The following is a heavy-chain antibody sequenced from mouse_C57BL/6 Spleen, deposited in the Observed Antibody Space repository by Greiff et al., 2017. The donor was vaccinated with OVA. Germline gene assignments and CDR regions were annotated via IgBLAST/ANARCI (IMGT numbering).Heavy chain of an antibody. CDR3: ANTARERYFDV. D-gene: IGHD5-2*01. CDR1: GYTFTGYY. Sequence: VHLQQSGPELVKPGASVKISCKASGYTFTGYYMNWVKQSPEKSLEWIGDINPNTGGTTYNQKFKAKATLTVDKSSSTAYMQLKSLTSEDSAVYYCANTARERYFDVWGTGTTVTVSS. J-gene: IGHJ1*03. V-gene: IGHV1-42*01. CDR2: INPNTGGT.